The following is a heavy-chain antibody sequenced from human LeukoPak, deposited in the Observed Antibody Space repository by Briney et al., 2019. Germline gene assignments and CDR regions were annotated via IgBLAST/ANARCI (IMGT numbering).Heavy chain of an antibody. J-gene: IGHJ5*02. Sequence: PGGSLRLSCAASGFTFSSYAMSWVRQAPGKGLEWVSTITASGGHTYYADSVKGRFTISRDNSKNTLYLQMNSLRAEDTAVYYCARVVVAAAGTFDPWGQGTLVTVSS. CDR1: GFTFSSYA. CDR2: ITASGGHT. D-gene: IGHD6-13*01. V-gene: IGHV3-23*01. CDR3: ARVVVAAAGTFDP.